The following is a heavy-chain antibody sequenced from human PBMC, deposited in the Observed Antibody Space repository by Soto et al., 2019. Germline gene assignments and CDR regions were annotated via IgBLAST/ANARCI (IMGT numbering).Heavy chain of an antibody. CDR3: ARGRAVTSYYYYYYGMDV. V-gene: IGHV1-8*01. CDR1: GYTFTSYD. D-gene: IGHD4-17*01. J-gene: IGHJ6*02. Sequence: VASVKVSCKASGYTFTSYDINWVRQATGQGLEWMGWMNPNSGNTGYAQKFQGRVTMTRNTSISTAYMELSSLRSEDTAVYYCARGRAVTSYYYYYYGMDVWGQGTTVTVSS. CDR2: MNPNSGNT.